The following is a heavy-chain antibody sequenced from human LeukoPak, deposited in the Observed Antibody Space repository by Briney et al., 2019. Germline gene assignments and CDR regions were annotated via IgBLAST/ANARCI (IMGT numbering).Heavy chain of an antibody. V-gene: IGHV3-7*03. Sequence: GGSLRLSCAASGFTFSSYWMSWVRQAPGKGLEWVANIKQDGSEKYYVDSVKGRSTISRDNAKNSLYLQMNSLRAEDTAVYYCTRESLGYSNYAFDYWGQGTLVTVSS. J-gene: IGHJ4*02. D-gene: IGHD4-11*01. CDR1: GFTFSSYW. CDR2: IKQDGSEK. CDR3: TRESLGYSNYAFDY.